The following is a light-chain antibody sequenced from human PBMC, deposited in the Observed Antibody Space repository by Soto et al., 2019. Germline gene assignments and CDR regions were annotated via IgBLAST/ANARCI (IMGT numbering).Light chain of an antibody. CDR3: SSYAGSNWYV. V-gene: IGLV2-8*01. CDR1: NSYVGGYNY. Sequence: QPVRTKPPSASGSPGRSVTISCPGTNSYVGGYNYVSWYQQYPGKAPKLIIYEVNERPSGVPDRFSGSKSGNTASLTVSGLQTADEADYYCSSYAGSNWYVFGTGTKVTV. CDR2: EVN. J-gene: IGLJ1*01.